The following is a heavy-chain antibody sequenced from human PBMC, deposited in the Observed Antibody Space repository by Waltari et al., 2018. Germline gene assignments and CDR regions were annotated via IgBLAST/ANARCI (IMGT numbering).Heavy chain of an antibody. V-gene: IGHV4-34*01. CDR2: INHSGST. CDR3: ARGDYGSYWYFDL. J-gene: IGHJ2*01. CDR1: GGSFSGYY. Sequence: QVQLQQWGAGLLKPSATLSLTCAVYGGSFSGYYWSWIRQPPGKGLEWIGEINHSGSTNYNPSLKSRVTISVDTSKNQFSLKLSSVTAADTAVYYCARGDYGSYWYFDLWGRGTLVTVSS. D-gene: IGHD4-17*01.